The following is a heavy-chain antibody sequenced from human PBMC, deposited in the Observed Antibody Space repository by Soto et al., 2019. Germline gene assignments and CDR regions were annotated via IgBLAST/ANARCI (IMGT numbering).Heavy chain of an antibody. V-gene: IGHV1-18*01. CDR2: ISAYNGNT. CDR1: GYTLTSYG. Sequence: QVQLVQSGAEVKKPGASVKVSCKASGYTLTSYGISWVRQAPGQGLEWMGGISAYNGNTTYAQKLQGRVTMTTDTSKSTAYMELRSVRSDDTAVYYCARDEFGDWGGFDYFDYWGQGTLVTVSS. CDR3: ARDEFGDWGGFDYFDY. J-gene: IGHJ4*02. D-gene: IGHD2-21*02.